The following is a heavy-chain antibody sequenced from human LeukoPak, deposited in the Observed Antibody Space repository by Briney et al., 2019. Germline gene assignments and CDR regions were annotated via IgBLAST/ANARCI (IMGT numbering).Heavy chain of an antibody. J-gene: IGHJ4*02. V-gene: IGHV4-34*01. CDR2: INHSGST. CDR3: ARGEGYYDSGAYYYGDY. Sequence: SETLSLTCAVYGGSFSGYYWSWIRQPPGKGLEWIGGINHSGSTNYNPSHKSRVTISVDTSKNQFSLKLSSVTAADTAVYYCARGEGYYDSGAYYYGDYWGQGTLVTVSS. D-gene: IGHD3-22*01. CDR1: GGSFSGYY.